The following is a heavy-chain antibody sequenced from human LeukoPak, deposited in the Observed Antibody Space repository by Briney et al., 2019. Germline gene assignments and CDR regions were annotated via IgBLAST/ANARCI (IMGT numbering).Heavy chain of an antibody. V-gene: IGHV3-48*03. CDR2: FSSSGSTI. CDR1: GFTFSSYA. CDR3: TELGITMVGGV. D-gene: IGHD3-10*02. Sequence: PGGPLRLPCAASGFTFSSYAMSWVRQAPGKGLEGVSYFSSSGSTIYYADFVKGGSTIPRNNAKNSLYVQINSLSPEERPFFYCTELGITMVGGVWGKGTTVTISS. J-gene: IGHJ6*01.